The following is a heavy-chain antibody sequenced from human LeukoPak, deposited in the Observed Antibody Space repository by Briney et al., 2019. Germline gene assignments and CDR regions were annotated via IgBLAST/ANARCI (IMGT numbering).Heavy chain of an antibody. D-gene: IGHD3-10*01. CDR2: ISYDGSNK. V-gene: IGHV3-30*04. J-gene: IGHJ4*02. CDR1: GFTFSRYA. Sequence: GRSLRLSCAASGFTFSRYAMHWVRQAPGKGREWVAVISYDGSNKYYADSVQGRFTIARDNSKDMLYLQMNSLTTEDKVVFYCARGPTYYYVDFWGQGTLVTVSS. CDR3: ARGPTYYYVDF.